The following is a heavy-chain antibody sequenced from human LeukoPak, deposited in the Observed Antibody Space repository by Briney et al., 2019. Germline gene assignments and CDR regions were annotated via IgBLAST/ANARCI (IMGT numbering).Heavy chain of an antibody. CDR1: GDSISSSTYY. Sequence: SETLSLTCTVSGDSISSSTYYWAWVRQPPGKGLEWIGSVYHSGRTYYDPSLKSRVTVSVDTSRNQFSLRLSSVTAADTAVYYXARXITGNYGNYFDYWGQGTLVTVSP. V-gene: IGHV4-39*01. J-gene: IGHJ4*02. D-gene: IGHD1-20*01. CDR3: ARXITGNYGNYFDY. CDR2: VYHSGRT.